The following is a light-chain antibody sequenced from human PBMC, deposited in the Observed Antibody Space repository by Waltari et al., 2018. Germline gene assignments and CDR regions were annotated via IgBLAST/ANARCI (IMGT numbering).Light chain of an antibody. V-gene: IGKV1-33*01. CDR3: QQYDNLPRT. J-gene: IGKJ2*01. CDR1: QDINNY. Sequence: DIQMTQSPSSLSASVGDRVPITCQASQDINNYLNWYQQKPGKAPKSLIYDTSNLETGVPSRFSGSGSGTDFTFTINSLQPEDFATYYCQQYDNLPRTFGQGTKLEIK. CDR2: DTS.